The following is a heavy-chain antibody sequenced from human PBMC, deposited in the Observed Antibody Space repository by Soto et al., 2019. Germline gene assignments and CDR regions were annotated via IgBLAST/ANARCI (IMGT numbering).Heavy chain of an antibody. D-gene: IGHD6-25*01. CDR2: ISVTSSPI. CDR1: GFTFTRYG. J-gene: IGHJ1*01. V-gene: IGHV3-48*02. Sequence: GGSLRLSCAASGFTFTRYGMNWVRQAPGKGLEWISYISVTSSPISYADSVKGRFTTSRDNAKNSLYLQMDSLRDEDTAVYYCARRGEVAAQHYLQHWGQGILVTVSS. CDR3: ARRGEVAAQHYLQH.